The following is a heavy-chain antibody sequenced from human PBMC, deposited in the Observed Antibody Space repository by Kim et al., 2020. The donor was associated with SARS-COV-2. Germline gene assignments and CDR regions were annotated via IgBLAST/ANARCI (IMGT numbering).Heavy chain of an antibody. V-gene: IGHV1-69*02. CDR2: IIPILGIA. CDR3: ASPITMVTGYYYYGMDV. J-gene: IGHJ6*02. CDR1: GGTFSSYT. D-gene: IGHD3-10*01. Sequence: SVKVSCKASGGTFSSYTISWVRQAPGQGLEWMGRIIPILGIANYAQKFQGRVTITADKSTSTAYMELSSLRSEDTAVYYCASPITMVTGYYYYGMDVWGQGTTVTVSS.